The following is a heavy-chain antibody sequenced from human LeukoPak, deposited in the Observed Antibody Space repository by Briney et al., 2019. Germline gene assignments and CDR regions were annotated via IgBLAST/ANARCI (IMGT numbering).Heavy chain of an antibody. Sequence: GGSLRLSCAASGFTFSIHTMNWVRQAPGKGLEWVSYITSSGNTIYYAGAVKGRFTISRDNAKNSLHLQMNNLRAQDTTVYFCARDESWSNYHNFLEVWGKGTTVTVSS. J-gene: IGHJ6*03. CDR1: GFTFSIHT. V-gene: IGHV3-48*04. CDR3: ARDESWSNYHNFLEV. D-gene: IGHD6-13*01. CDR2: ITSSGNTI.